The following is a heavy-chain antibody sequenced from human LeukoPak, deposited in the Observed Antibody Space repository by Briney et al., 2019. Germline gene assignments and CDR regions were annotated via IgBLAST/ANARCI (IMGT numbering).Heavy chain of an antibody. J-gene: IGHJ4*02. CDR3: AKDYPGGTCTTCSGEALFYY. CDR1: RFTFSNYA. CDR2: ITSGHST. V-gene: IGHV3-23*01. Sequence: SGGSLRLSCAASRFTFSNYAMSWVRQAAGKGLEWVSGITSGHSTFYADSVKGRFTISRDNSKNTVYLQMNTLRAEDTAVYYCAKDYPGGTCTTCSGEALFYYWGQGTLVTVSS. D-gene: IGHD2-2*01.